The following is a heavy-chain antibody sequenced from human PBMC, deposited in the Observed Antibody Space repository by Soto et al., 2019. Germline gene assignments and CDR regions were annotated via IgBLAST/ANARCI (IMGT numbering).Heavy chain of an antibody. V-gene: IGHV1-69*01. J-gene: IGHJ6*02. CDR1: GGTFSSYA. Sequence: QVQLVQSGAEVKKPGSSVKVSCKASGGTFSSYAISWVRQAPGQGLEWMGGIIPIFGTANYAQKFQGRVTITADESTSTAYMELSSLRSEDTAVYYCARKETAMGISTPLGMDVWGQGTTVTVSS. CDR3: ARKETAMGISTPLGMDV. CDR2: IIPIFGTA. D-gene: IGHD5-18*01.